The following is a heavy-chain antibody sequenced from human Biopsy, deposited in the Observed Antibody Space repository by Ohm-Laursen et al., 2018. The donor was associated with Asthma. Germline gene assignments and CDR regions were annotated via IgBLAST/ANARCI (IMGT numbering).Heavy chain of an antibody. CDR2: ISYTGSA. CDR1: GGSMSSSSYY. D-gene: IGHD6-19*01. V-gene: IGHV4-39*02. Sequence: SDTLSLTCTASGGSMSSSSYYWGWIRQPPGKGLEWMGSISYTGSAYHNPSLKSRVTISVDTSKNHFSLKLSSVTAADTAVYYCARGDSSGWSHYYFDYWGQGTLVTVSS. J-gene: IGHJ4*02. CDR3: ARGDSSGWSHYYFDY.